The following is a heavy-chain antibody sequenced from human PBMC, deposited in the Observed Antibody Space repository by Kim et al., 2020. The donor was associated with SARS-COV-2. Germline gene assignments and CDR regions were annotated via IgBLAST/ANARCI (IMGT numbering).Heavy chain of an antibody. Sequence: KSSLKSRVTISVDTSKNQFSLKLSSVTAADTAVYYCARVYSSRGYNWFDPWGQGTLVTVSS. D-gene: IGHD6-13*01. CDR3: ARVYSSRGYNWFDP. V-gene: IGHV4-34*01. J-gene: IGHJ5*02.